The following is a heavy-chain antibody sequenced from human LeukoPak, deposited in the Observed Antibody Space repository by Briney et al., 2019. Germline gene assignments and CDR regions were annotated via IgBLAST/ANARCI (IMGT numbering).Heavy chain of an antibody. CDR2: IYRGGNT. V-gene: IGHV3-66*01. J-gene: IGHJ4*02. CDR3: ARGDLPGVSYLVFDY. Sequence: GGSLRLSCAASGSTVSSSYMSWVRQAPGKGLEWVSVIYRGGNTYYADSVKGRFTISRDSSKNTLYLQMNSLRAEDTAVYYCARGDLPGVSYLVFDYWGQGTLVTVSS. CDR1: GSTVSSSY. D-gene: IGHD1-26*01.